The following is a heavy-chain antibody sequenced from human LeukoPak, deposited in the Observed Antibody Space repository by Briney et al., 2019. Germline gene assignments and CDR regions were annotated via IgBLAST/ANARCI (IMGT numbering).Heavy chain of an antibody. CDR1: GFTFSSYW. D-gene: IGHD6-13*01. J-gene: IGHJ4*02. Sequence: PGGSLRLSCAASGFTFSSYWMSWVRQAPGKGLVWVANVKQDGSERYYVDSVKGRFTISRDNAKNSLYLQMNSLRAEDTAVYYCARDIEAAGLFLDYWGQGTLVTVSS. V-gene: IGHV3-7*01. CDR3: ARDIEAAGLFLDY. CDR2: VKQDGSER.